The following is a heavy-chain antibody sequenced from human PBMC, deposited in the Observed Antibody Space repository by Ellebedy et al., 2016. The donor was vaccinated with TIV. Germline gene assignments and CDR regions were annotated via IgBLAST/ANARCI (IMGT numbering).Heavy chain of an antibody. CDR3: ARARPTTVVTTCWFDP. CDR2: INPSGGST. J-gene: IGHJ5*02. D-gene: IGHD4-23*01. CDR1: GYTFTSYY. V-gene: IGHV1-46*01. Sequence: ASVKVSCKASGYTFTSYYMHWVRQAPGQGLEWMGIINPSGGSTSYAQKFQGRVTMTRDTSTSTVYMELSSLRSEDTAVYYCARARPTTVVTTCWFDPWGQGTLVTVSS.